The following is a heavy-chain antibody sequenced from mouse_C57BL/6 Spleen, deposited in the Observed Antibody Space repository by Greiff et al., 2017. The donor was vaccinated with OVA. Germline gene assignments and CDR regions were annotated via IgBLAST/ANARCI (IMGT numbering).Heavy chain of an antibody. J-gene: IGHJ4*01. CDR2: IDPSDSYT. CDR1: GYTFTSYW. D-gene: IGHD3-2*02. V-gene: IGHV1-69*01. CDR3: ARKAQAGYYAMDY. Sequence: QVQLQQPGAELVMPGASVKLSCKASGYTFTSYWMHWVKQRPGQGLEWIGEIDPSDSYTNYNQKFKGKSTLTVDKSSSTAYMQLSSLTSEDSAVYYCARKAQAGYYAMDYWGQGTSVTVSS.